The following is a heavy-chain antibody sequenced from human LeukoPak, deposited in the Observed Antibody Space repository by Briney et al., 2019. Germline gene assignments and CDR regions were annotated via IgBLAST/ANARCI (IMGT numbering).Heavy chain of an antibody. Sequence: TSETLSLTCTVSGGSISSYYWTWIRQPPGKGLEWIGYIYYSGSTNYNPSLKSRVTISVDTSKNQFSLKLSSVTAADTAVYYCAREVRGSGSYIDYWGQGTLVTVSS. CDR3: AREVRGSGSYIDY. D-gene: IGHD3-10*01. CDR1: GGSISSYY. J-gene: IGHJ4*02. CDR2: IYYSGST. V-gene: IGHV4-59*01.